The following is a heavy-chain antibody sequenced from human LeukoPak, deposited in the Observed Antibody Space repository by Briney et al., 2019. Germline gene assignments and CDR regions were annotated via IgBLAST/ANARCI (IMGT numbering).Heavy chain of an antibody. CDR3: VRASGTALVIHYFDY. V-gene: IGHV3-21*01. CDR1: GFTFSSYD. J-gene: IGHJ4*02. D-gene: IGHD3-9*01. Sequence: GGSLRLSCAASGFTFSSYDMNWVRQAPGKGLEWDSSITDTSSYIYYADSVKGRFTISRDNAKNSLYLQMNNLRAEDTAVYYCVRASGTALVIHYFDYWGQGTLITVSS. CDR2: ITDTSSYI.